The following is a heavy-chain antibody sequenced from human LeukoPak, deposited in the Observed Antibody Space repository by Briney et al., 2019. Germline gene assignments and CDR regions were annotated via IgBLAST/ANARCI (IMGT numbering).Heavy chain of an antibody. CDR2: ISYDGSNK. J-gene: IGHJ4*02. D-gene: IGHD3-9*01. CDR1: VFTFNSYA. Sequence: PGGSLRLSFSASVFTFNSYAMHWVRQAPGKGLEREAVISYDGSNKYYADSVKGRFTISRDNSKNTLYLQMNSLRPEDTAVYYCARTGFLYYFDYWGQGTLVTVSS. CDR3: ARTGFLYYFDY. V-gene: IGHV3-30*04.